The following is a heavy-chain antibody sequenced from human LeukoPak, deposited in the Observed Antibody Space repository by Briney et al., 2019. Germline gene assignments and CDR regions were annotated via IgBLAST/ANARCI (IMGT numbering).Heavy chain of an antibody. CDR1: GGSIRSYF. D-gene: IGHD1-26*01. CDR3: AGRGYTASYYFLDY. CDR2: IYTTGAT. V-gene: IGHV4-4*07. J-gene: IGHJ4*02. Sequence: SETLSLTCTVSGGSIRSYFWGWVRQPAGKGLEWIGRIYTTGATFYNPSLKTQLTMSIDTSNTQFSLRLTSVVAADAAVYYCAGRGYTASYYFLDYWSQGTLVAVSS.